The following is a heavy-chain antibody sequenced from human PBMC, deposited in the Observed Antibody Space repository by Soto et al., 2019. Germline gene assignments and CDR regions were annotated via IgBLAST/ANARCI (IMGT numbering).Heavy chain of an antibody. V-gene: IGHV3-33*01. J-gene: IGHJ5*02. Sequence: GGSLRLSCTASGFSLSRYGLHWVRQAPGKGLEWVAGLWSDGIKTSYTDSVKGRFTISRDTSKNMLYLQMNSLRAEDTAVYYCTRDASRDSSARGWFDPWGPGTLVTVSS. CDR2: LWSDGIKT. D-gene: IGHD6-13*01. CDR1: GFSLSRYG. CDR3: TRDASRDSSARGWFDP.